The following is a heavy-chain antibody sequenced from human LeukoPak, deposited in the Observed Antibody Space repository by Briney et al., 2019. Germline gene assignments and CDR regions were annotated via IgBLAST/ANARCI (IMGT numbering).Heavy chain of an antibody. CDR2: INHSGST. CDR1: GGSFSGYY. CDR3: ATYGDNNWFDP. Sequence: PSETLSLTCAVYGGSFSGYYWSWIRQPPGKGLEWIGEINHSGSTNYNPSLKSRVTISVDTSKNQFSLKLSSVTAADTAVYYCATYGDNNWFDPWGQGTLVTVSS. V-gene: IGHV4-34*01. J-gene: IGHJ5*02. D-gene: IGHD4-17*01.